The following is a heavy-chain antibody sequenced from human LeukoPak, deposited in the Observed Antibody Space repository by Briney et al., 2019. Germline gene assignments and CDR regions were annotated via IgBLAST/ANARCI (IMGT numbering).Heavy chain of an antibody. CDR1: GYTFTGYY. CDR3: ARAVGVVIIRGYYFDY. CDR2: INPNSGGT. V-gene: IGHV1-2*02. Sequence: ASVKVSCKASGYTFTGYYMHWVRQAPGQGLEWMGWINPNSGGTNYAQKFQGRVTMTRDTSISTAYMELSRLRSDDTAVYYCARAVGVVIIRGYYFDYWGQGTLVTVSS. J-gene: IGHJ4*02. D-gene: IGHD3-3*01.